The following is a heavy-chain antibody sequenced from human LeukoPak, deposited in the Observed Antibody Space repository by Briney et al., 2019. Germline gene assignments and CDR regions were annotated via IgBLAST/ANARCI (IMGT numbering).Heavy chain of an antibody. D-gene: IGHD2/OR15-2a*01. CDR3: ARGLSPTSYYYCMDV. J-gene: IGHJ6*03. CDR2: IYPSANV. Sequence: SETLSLTCSVSGDSISGNYWNWIRQPAGKGLEWIGRIYPSANVYYNPSLKSRVTVSLDASRNQFSLNMRSVTAADTAVYYCARGLSPTSYYYCMDVWGKGTTVTVSS. CDR1: GDSISGNY. V-gene: IGHV4-4*07.